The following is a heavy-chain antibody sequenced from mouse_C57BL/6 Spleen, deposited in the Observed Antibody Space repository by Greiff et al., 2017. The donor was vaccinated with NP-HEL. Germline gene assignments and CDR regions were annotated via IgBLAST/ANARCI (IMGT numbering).Heavy chain of an antibody. CDR1: GFTFSSYA. V-gene: IGHV5-4*01. Sequence: EVQVVESGGGLVKPGGSLKLSCAASGFTFSSYAMSWVRQTPEKRLEWVATISDGGSYTYYPDNVKGRFTISRDNAKNNLYLQMSHLKSEDTAMYYCARGGYGRGYFDVWGTGTTVTVSS. J-gene: IGHJ1*03. CDR3: ARGGYGRGYFDV. D-gene: IGHD2-1*01. CDR2: ISDGGSYT.